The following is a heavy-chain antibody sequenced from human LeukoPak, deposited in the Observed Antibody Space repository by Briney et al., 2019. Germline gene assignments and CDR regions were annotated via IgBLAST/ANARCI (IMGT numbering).Heavy chain of an antibody. Sequence: ASVKVSCKASGYTFTGYHMHWVRQAPGQGLEWMGWINPNSGGTNYAQKFQGRVTMTRDTSISTAYVELSRLRSDDTAVYYCAAGRGYCSGRSCYGDDAFDIWGQGTMVTASS. D-gene: IGHD2-15*01. V-gene: IGHV1-2*02. CDR1: GYTFTGYH. CDR2: INPNSGGT. J-gene: IGHJ3*02. CDR3: AAGRGYCSGRSCYGDDAFDI.